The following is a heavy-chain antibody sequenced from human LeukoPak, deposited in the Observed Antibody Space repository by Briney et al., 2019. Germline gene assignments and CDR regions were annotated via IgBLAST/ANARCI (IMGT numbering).Heavy chain of an antibody. J-gene: IGHJ5*02. D-gene: IGHD6-19*01. CDR2: IHYSGST. Sequence: SETLSLTCTVSGGSISSYYWSWIRQPPGKGLEWIGYIHYSGSTNYNPSLKSRVTISVDTSKNQFSLKLSSVTAADTAVYYCARVGFGSGRYNWFDPWGQGTLVTVSS. CDR1: GGSISSYY. CDR3: ARVGFGSGRYNWFDP. V-gene: IGHV4-59*01.